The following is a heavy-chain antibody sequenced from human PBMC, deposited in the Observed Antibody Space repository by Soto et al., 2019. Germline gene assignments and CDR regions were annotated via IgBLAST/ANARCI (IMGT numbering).Heavy chain of an antibody. Sequence: EVQLLESGGGLVQPGGSLRLSCAASGFTFSSYAMSWVRQAPGKGLEWVSAISGSGGSTYYADSVKGRFTISRDNSKNTLYLQMNSLRAEDTAVYYCAKEPFDIAAAGHDFDYWGQGTLVTVSS. J-gene: IGHJ4*02. V-gene: IGHV3-23*01. CDR3: AKEPFDIAAAGHDFDY. D-gene: IGHD6-13*01. CDR2: ISGSGGST. CDR1: GFTFSSYA.